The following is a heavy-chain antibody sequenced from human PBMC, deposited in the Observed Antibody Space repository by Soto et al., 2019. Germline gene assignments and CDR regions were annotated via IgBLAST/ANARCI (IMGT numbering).Heavy chain of an antibody. CDR1: GFTFSSYS. D-gene: IGHD3-22*01. CDR2: ISSSSSTI. CDR3: ARTSSGYYYVPNYFDY. Sequence: EVQLVESGGGLVQPGGSLRLSCAASGFTFSSYSMNWVRQAPGKGLEWVSYISSSSSTIYYADSVKGRFTISRENAKNSLYLQMNSLRDEDTAVYYCARTSSGYYYVPNYFDYWGQGTLVTVSS. V-gene: IGHV3-48*02. J-gene: IGHJ4*02.